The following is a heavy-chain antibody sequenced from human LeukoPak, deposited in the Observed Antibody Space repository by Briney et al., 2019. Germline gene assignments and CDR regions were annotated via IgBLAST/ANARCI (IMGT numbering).Heavy chain of an antibody. Sequence: ASETLSLTCTVSGGSISSYYWSWIRQPPGKGLEWIGYIYYSGSTNYNPSLKSRVTISVDTSKNQFSLKLSSVTAADSAVYYCARICVTAFDIWGQGTMVTVSS. CDR1: GGSISSYY. CDR2: IYYSGST. J-gene: IGHJ3*02. CDR3: ARICVTAFDI. V-gene: IGHV4-59*01. D-gene: IGHD2-21*01.